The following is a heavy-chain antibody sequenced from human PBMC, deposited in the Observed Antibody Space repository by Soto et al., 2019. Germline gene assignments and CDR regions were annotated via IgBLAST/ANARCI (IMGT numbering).Heavy chain of an antibody. CDR3: AREEDSSSCPFDY. Sequence: QVQLVQSGAEVKKPGASVKVSCKASGYTFTSYAMHWVRQAPGQRLEWMGWINAGNGNTKYSQKFQGRVTITRDTSASTAYMELSSLRSEDTAVYFCAREEDSSSCPFDYWGQGTLVTVSS. J-gene: IGHJ4*02. D-gene: IGHD6-13*01. CDR2: INAGNGNT. CDR1: GYTFTSYA. V-gene: IGHV1-3*01.